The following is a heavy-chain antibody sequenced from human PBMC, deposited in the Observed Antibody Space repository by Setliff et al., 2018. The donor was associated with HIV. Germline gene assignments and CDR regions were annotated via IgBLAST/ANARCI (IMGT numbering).Heavy chain of an antibody. Sequence: GASVKVSCKASGYTFTSYDINWVRQATGQGLEWMGWMNPNSGNTGYAQKFQGRVTMTRDASISTAYMELNTLKFEDTAVYYCASRREVPERRAGFDFWGQGTLVTVSS. CDR3: ASRREVPERRAGFDF. D-gene: IGHD1-26*01. J-gene: IGHJ4*02. CDR2: MNPNSGNT. V-gene: IGHV1-8*02. CDR1: GYTFTSYD.